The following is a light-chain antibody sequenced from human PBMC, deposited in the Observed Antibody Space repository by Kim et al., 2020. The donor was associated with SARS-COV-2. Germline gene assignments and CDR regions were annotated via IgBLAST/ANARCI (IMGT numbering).Light chain of an antibody. CDR1: SSDVGGYNY. CDR2: DVS. J-gene: IGLJ2*01. CDR3: SSYTSSSTLVV. Sequence: QSALTQPASVSGSPGQSITISCTGTSSDVGGYNYVSWYQQHPGKAPKLMIYDVSNWPSGVSNRFSGSKSGNTASLTISGLQVEDEADYYCSSYTSSSTLVVFGGGTQLTVL. V-gene: IGLV2-14*03.